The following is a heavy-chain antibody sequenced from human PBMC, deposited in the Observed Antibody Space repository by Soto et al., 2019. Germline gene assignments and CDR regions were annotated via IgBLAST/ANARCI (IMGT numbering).Heavy chain of an antibody. V-gene: IGHV4-59*11. Sequence: PSETLSLTCSVSGDSISSHYWSWIRQPPGKGLEWIGYISYSGSTNYNPSLKSRVTISVDTSTNQFSLKLSSVTAADTAVYYCARVLSGWLDFWGQGSLVTVSS. CDR3: ARVLSGWLDF. J-gene: IGHJ5*01. CDR1: GDSISSHY. D-gene: IGHD1-26*01. CDR2: ISYSGST.